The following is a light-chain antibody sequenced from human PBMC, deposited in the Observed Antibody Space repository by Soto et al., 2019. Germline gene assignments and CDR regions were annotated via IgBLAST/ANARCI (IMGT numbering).Light chain of an antibody. CDR2: EVT. V-gene: IGLV2-14*01. J-gene: IGLJ3*02. Sequence: QPVLTQPASVSGSPGQSITISCTGTSSDVGNYNYVSWYQQNPGKAPKLIIYEVTNRPSGVSNRFSGSKSGNSASLSISGLQAEDEADYYCSSYTTSSTLTFGGGTKLTVL. CDR1: SSDVGNYNY. CDR3: SSYTTSSTLT.